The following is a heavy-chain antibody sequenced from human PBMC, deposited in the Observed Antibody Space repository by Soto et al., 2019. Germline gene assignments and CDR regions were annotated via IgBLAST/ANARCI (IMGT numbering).Heavy chain of an antibody. Sequence: SETLSLTCTVSGGSISSGDYYWSWIRQPPGKGLEWIGYIYYSGSTYYNPSLKSRVTISVDTSKNQFSLKLSSVTAADTAVYYCARVRWGERLYAFDYWGQGTLVTVSS. CDR3: ARVRWGERLYAFDY. CDR1: GGSISSGDYY. D-gene: IGHD3-16*01. CDR2: IYYSGST. J-gene: IGHJ4*02. V-gene: IGHV4-30-4*01.